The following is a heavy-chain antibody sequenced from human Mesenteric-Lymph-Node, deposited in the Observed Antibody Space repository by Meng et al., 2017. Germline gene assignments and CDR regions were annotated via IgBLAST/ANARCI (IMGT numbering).Heavy chain of an antibody. CDR1: GGSFSGYY. CDR2: INHSGST. V-gene: IGHV4-34*01. J-gene: IGHJ5*02. Sequence: QVQLQESGPGLVKPSETLSLTCAVYGGSFSGYYWSWIRQPPGKGLEWIGEINHSGSTNYNPSLKSRVTISVDTSKNQFSLKLSSVTAADTAVYYCARGLVVPAAPADWFDPWGQGTLVTVSS. CDR3: ARGLVVPAAPADWFDP. D-gene: IGHD2-2*01.